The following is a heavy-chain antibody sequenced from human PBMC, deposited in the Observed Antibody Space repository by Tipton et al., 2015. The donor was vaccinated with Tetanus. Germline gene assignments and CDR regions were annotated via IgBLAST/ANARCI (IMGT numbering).Heavy chain of an antibody. CDR1: GYTFTGYY. Sequence: QSGAEVKKPGASVKVSCKASGYTFTGYYMHWVRQAPGQGLEWMGRINPNSGGTNYAQKFQGRVTMTRDTSISTAYMELSRLRSDGTAVYYCARASIPGYSSSWRDYWGQGTLVTVSS. CDR3: ARASIPGYSSSWRDY. V-gene: IGHV1-2*06. D-gene: IGHD6-13*01. J-gene: IGHJ4*02. CDR2: INPNSGGT.